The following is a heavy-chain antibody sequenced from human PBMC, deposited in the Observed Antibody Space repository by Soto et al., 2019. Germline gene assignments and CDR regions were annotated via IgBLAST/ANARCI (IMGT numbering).Heavy chain of an antibody. CDR2: INHSGSA. Sequence: SETLSLTCAVYGGSFSGYYWTWIRQPPGTGLEWIGEINHSGSANYNPSLKSRVTISVDTSKNQFSLKLTSVTAADTAVYYCARDKITGLFDYWGQGTLVTVFS. D-gene: IGHD2-8*02. CDR1: GGSFSGYY. V-gene: IGHV4-34*01. CDR3: ARDKITGLFDY. J-gene: IGHJ4*02.